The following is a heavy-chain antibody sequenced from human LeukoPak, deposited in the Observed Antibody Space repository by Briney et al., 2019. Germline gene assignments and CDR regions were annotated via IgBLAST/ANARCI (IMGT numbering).Heavy chain of an antibody. J-gene: IGHJ6*03. CDR1: GFTFSSYA. D-gene: IGHD2-2*01. CDR2: ISYDGSNK. CDR3: ARAPVVPAARGYYYYYMDV. Sequence: GGSLRLSCAASGFTFSSYAMHWVRQAPGKGLEWVAVISYDGSNKYYADSVKGRFTISRDNSKNTLYLQMNSLRAEDTAVYYCARAPVVPAARGYYYYYMDVWGKGTTVTVSS. V-gene: IGHV3-30-3*01.